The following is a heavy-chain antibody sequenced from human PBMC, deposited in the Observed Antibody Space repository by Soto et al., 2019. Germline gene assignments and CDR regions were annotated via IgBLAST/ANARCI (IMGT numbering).Heavy chain of an antibody. CDR1: GFSLNNARKV. V-gene: IGHV2-26*01. Sequence: PPEGLTLTCTVPGFSLNNARKVVSQIRQPPGPALERLAHIFSNDAQTLSPSLKSRLTTSADPPKNQVVLTMTNRNTVNTGTNFCTRSPTPPPRPKPDRFFDLWGRGTLVTVSS. CDR3: TRSPTPPPRPKPDRFFDL. J-gene: IGHJ2*01. CDR2: IFSNDAQ. D-gene: IGHD1-1*01.